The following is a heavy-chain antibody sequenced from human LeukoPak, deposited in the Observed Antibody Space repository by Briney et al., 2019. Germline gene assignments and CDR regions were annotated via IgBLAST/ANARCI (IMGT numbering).Heavy chain of an antibody. CDR2: ISYDGSNK. Sequence: GRSLRLSCAASGFTFRSYAMHWVRQAPGKGLEWVAVISYDGSNKYYADSVKGRFTISRDNSKNTLYLQMNSLRAEDTAVYYCARDGGSYNGDYWGQGTLVTVSS. J-gene: IGHJ4*02. V-gene: IGHV3-30*01. CDR1: GFTFRSYA. D-gene: IGHD1-26*01. CDR3: ARDGGSYNGDY.